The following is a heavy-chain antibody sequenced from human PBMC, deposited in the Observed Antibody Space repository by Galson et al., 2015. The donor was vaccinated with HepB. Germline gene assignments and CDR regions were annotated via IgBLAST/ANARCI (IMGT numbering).Heavy chain of an antibody. J-gene: IGHJ4*02. V-gene: IGHV3-15*01. D-gene: IGHD2-21*02. Sequence: SLRLSCAASGITLNNAWMSWVRQAPGKGLEWVGRIKSKTDDGTTDYAAPVKGRFIISRDDSKNTLYLQMNSLLTEDTAVYYSSTLGACGGDCYEPFDCWGQGTLVTVSS. CDR2: IKSKTDDGTT. CDR1: GITLNNAW. CDR3: STLGACGGDCYEPFDC.